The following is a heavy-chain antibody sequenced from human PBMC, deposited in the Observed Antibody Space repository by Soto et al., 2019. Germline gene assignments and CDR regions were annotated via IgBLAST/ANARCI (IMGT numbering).Heavy chain of an antibody. J-gene: IGHJ5*02. D-gene: IGHD3-3*01. CDR1: GFTFSSYA. CDR2: ISGSGGST. CDR3: AKAGPVLRFLDPVRGGFEP. V-gene: IGHV3-23*01. Sequence: GGSLRLSCAAFGFTFSSYAMSRVRQAQGKGLEWVSAISGSGGSTYYADSVKGRFTISRDNSKNTLYLQMNSLRAEDTAVYYCAKAGPVLRFLDPVRGGFEPWGQGTLVPVSS.